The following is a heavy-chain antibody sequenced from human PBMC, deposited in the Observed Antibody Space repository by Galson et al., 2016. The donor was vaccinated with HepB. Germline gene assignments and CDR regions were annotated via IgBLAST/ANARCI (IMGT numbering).Heavy chain of an antibody. Sequence: SLRLSCAASGLTVSRNYMNWVRQAPGKGLEWVSVIYSGGSTYYADSVKGRFTISRDNSKNTLYLQMNSLRAEDTAVYYCARGAIGGAFDDWGQGTLVTVSS. CDR1: GLTVSRNY. CDR2: IYSGGST. J-gene: IGHJ4*02. CDR3: ARGAIGGAFDD. D-gene: IGHD3-16*01. V-gene: IGHV3-53*01.